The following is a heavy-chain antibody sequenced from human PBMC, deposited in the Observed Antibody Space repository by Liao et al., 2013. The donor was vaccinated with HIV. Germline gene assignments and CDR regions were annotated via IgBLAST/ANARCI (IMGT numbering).Heavy chain of an antibody. V-gene: IGHV4-59*01. CDR1: GGSISSYY. J-gene: IGHJ6*04. CDR3: ARDLRYWEV. CDR2: IYYSGST. Sequence: QVQLQESGPGLVKPSETLSLTCTVSGGSISSYYWSWIRQPPGKGLEWIGYIYYSGSTNYNPSLKSRVTISVDTSKNQFSLKLSSVTAADTAVYYCARDLRYWEVWGKGTTVTVSS. D-gene: IGHD2-8*02.